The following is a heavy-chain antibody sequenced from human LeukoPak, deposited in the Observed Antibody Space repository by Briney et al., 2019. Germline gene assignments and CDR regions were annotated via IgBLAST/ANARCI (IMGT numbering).Heavy chain of an antibody. Sequence: GRSLRLSCAASGFTFSSYGMHWVRQAPGKGLEWVAVISYDGSNKYYTDSVKGRFTISRDNSKNTLYLQMNSLRAEDTAVYYCARGMVMITFGGVIVPGYYYGMDVWGQGTTVTVSS. CDR2: ISYDGSNK. CDR3: ARGMVMITFGGVIVPGYYYGMDV. V-gene: IGHV3-30*19. J-gene: IGHJ6*02. CDR1: GFTFSSYG. D-gene: IGHD3-16*02.